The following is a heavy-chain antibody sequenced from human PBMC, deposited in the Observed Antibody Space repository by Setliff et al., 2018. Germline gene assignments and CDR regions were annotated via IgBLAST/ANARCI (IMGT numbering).Heavy chain of an antibody. V-gene: IGHV1-8*01. D-gene: IGHD3-10*01. CDR1: GYSFTSYD. J-gene: IGHJ4*02. CDR2: VSPIDDGKP. CDR3: ATWLVAYFASGTFPF. Sequence: ASVKVSCKASGYSFTSYDINWVRLAAGQGLEWMGWVSPIDDGKPGYAQKFQGRVTITWVTSISTAYMELSSLRSEDTAVYYCATWLVAYFASGTFPFWGQGTRVTVSS.